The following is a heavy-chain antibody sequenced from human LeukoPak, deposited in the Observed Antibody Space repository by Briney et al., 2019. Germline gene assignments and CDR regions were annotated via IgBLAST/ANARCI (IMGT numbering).Heavy chain of an antibody. Sequence: GGSLRLSCAASGFTFSSYGMHWVRQAPGEALEWVAVIWYDGSNKYYADSVKGRFTISRDNSKNTLYLQMNSLRAEDTAVYYCARAVGPFDYWGQGTLVTVSS. CDR2: IWYDGSNK. CDR3: ARAVGPFDY. V-gene: IGHV3-33*01. CDR1: GFTFSSYG. J-gene: IGHJ4*02.